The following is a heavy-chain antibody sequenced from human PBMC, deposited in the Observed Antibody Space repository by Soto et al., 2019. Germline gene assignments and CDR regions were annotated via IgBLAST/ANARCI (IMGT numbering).Heavy chain of an antibody. V-gene: IGHV3-64D*06. CDR1: GFTFSIYA. D-gene: IGHD3-22*01. Sequence: GGSLRLSCSASGFTFSIYAMHWVRQAPGKGLEYVSSISTNGGSTHYADSVKGRFTISRDNSKNTQYLQMSSLRADDTVVYYCVKGEYYYDSSGYYPFDYWGQGTLVT. CDR3: VKGEYYYDSSGYYPFDY. J-gene: IGHJ4*02. CDR2: ISTNGGST.